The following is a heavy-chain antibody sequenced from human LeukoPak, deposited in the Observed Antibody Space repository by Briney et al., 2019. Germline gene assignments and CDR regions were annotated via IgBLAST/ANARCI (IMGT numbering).Heavy chain of an antibody. CDR2: ISSSGSTI. Sequence: GGSLRLSCAASGFTFSSYEMNWGRQAPGKGLEWVSYISSSGSTIYYATSVKGRFHTSRENAKNSLYLQMNSLRAEDPAVYYCARETRDVSDYWGQGTLVTVSS. D-gene: IGHD3-16*01. V-gene: IGHV3-48*03. CDR1: GFTFSSYE. J-gene: IGHJ4*02. CDR3: ARETRDVSDY.